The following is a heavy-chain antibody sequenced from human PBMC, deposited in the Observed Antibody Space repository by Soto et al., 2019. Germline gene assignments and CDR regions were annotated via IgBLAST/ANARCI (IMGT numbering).Heavy chain of an antibody. Sequence: QVELVQSGAEVKKPGASVKVSCKVSGYTLTELSMHWVRQAPGKGLEWMGVFDAEDGAASYAQNFQGRVTMTVDTSTDTADMEVTSLSSEDTAVYYCATDLFPDYADAWVTFRPADYWGQGTQVTVSS. CDR2: FDAEDGAA. V-gene: IGHV1-24*01. CDR3: ATDLFPDYADAWVTFRPADY. D-gene: IGHD3-16*02. CDR1: GYTLTELS. J-gene: IGHJ4*02.